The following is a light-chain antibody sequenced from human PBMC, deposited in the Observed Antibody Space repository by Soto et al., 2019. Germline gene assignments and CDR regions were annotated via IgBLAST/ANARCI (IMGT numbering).Light chain of an antibody. CDR3: AAWDASLSACG. Sequence: QSVLAQPPSASGTAGQVVTISCSGGDSNIGSNSVYLYQHLPRMAPKLLIYYNNQRPSGAPDRFSGSRSGTSASLAIVGLRSEDEAVYYCAAWDASLSACGFGNGTKVTVL. J-gene: IGLJ1*01. CDR2: YNN. CDR1: DSNIGSNS. V-gene: IGLV1-47*02.